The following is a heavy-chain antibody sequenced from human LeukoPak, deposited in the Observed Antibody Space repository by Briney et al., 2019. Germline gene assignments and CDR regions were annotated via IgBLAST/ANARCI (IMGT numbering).Heavy chain of an antibody. D-gene: IGHD6-6*01. J-gene: IGHJ6*03. CDR2: IIPIFGTA. Sequence: SAKVSCKASGGTFSSYAISWVRQAPGQGLEWMGGIIPIFGTANYAQKFQGRVTITTDESTSTAYMELSSLRSEDTAVYYCAVIKADSSSSGHYYYYMDVWGKGTTVTVSS. CDR3: AVIKADSSSSGHYYYYMDV. V-gene: IGHV1-69*05. CDR1: GGTFSSYA.